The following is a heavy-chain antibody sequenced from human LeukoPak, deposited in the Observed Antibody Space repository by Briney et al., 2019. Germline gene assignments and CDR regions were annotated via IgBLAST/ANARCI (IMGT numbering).Heavy chain of an antibody. J-gene: IGHJ4*02. Sequence: PGGSLRLSCAASGFTFSSYAMNWVRQAPWKALEWVSTISAGGGSTFYADSVKGRFTISRDYPKNSLYLQMSSLRAEDTAVYYCARQGGDILTGYLDYWGQGTLVTVSS. CDR3: ARQGGDILTGYLDY. D-gene: IGHD3-9*01. CDR1: GFTFSSYA. CDR2: ISAGGGST. V-gene: IGHV3-23*01.